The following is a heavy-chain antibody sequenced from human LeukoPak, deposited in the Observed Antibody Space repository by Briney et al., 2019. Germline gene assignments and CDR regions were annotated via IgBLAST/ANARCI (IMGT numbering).Heavy chain of an antibody. Sequence: GGSLRLSCAASGFSFSSYEMNWVRQAPGKGLEWVSYLSSSGSSIYYTDSVKGRFTISRDNAKNSLYLQMNSLRAEDTAVYYCAGDCGGDCYSTYYMDVWGKGTTVTISS. CDR1: GFSFSSYE. V-gene: IGHV3-48*03. CDR3: AGDCGGDCYSTYYMDV. CDR2: LSSSGSSI. J-gene: IGHJ6*03. D-gene: IGHD2-21*02.